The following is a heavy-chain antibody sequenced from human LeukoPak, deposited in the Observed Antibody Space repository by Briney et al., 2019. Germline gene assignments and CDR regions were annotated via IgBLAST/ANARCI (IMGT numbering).Heavy chain of an antibody. D-gene: IGHD6-13*01. CDR1: GGSTSSNSYY. J-gene: IGHJ4*02. V-gene: IGHV4-39*01. Sequence: SDPLSLTCTVSGGSTSSNSYYYGWIRQPPGKGLEWFGSIYYNGTIYYNPSLKRRVTISVDTSKKQFYLNLSSVTAADTAVYYCARHSGRIEAGGVDYWGQGTLVTVSS. CDR2: IYYNGTI. CDR3: ARHSGRIEAGGVDY.